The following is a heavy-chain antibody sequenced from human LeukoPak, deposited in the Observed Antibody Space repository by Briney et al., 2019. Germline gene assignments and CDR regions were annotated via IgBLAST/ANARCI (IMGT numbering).Heavy chain of an antibody. CDR3: AREWAAAGTYYYYGMDV. D-gene: IGHD6-13*01. J-gene: IGHJ6*02. CDR1: GFTFSSYW. Sequence: GGSLRLSCAASGFTFSSYWMSWVRQAPGKGLEWVANIKQDGSEKYYVDSVKGRFTISRDNSKNTLYLQMNSLRAEDTAVYYCAREWAAAGTYYYYGMDVWGQGTTVTVSS. V-gene: IGHV3-7*01. CDR2: IKQDGSEK.